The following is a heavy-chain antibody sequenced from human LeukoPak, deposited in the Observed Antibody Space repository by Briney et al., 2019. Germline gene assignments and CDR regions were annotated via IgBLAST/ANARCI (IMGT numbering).Heavy chain of an antibody. CDR2: IYPGDSDT. CDR3: ALIPNYYGSGNPNDRDY. V-gene: IGHV5-51*01. J-gene: IGHJ4*02. CDR1: GYSFTSYW. Sequence: GESLKISCKGSGYSFTSYWIGWVRQMPGKGLEWMGIIYPGDSDTRYSPSFQGQVTISADKSISTAYLQWSSLKASDTAMYYCALIPNYYGSGNPNDRDYWGQGTLVTVSS. D-gene: IGHD3-10*01.